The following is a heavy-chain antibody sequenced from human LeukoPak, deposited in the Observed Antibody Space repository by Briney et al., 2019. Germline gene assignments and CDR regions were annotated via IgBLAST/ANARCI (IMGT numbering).Heavy chain of an antibody. CDR1: GGSISSSSYY. CDR3: ARRGEEWLDNWFDP. V-gene: IGHV4-39*01. Sequence: PSETLSLTCTVSGGSISSSSYYWGWLRQPPGKGLEWIGSIYYSGSTYYNPSLKSRVTISVDTSKNQFSLKLSSVTAADTAVYYCARRGEEWLDNWFDPWGQGTLVTVSS. CDR2: IYYSGST. D-gene: IGHD6-19*01. J-gene: IGHJ5*02.